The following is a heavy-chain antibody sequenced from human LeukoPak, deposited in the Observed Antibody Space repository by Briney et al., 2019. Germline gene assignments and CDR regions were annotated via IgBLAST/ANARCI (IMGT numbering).Heavy chain of an antibody. CDR2: ISGSGGST. CDR1: GFTFSSYG. Sequence: GGSLRLSCAASGFTFSSYGMSWVRQAPGKGLEWVSAISGSGGSTYYADSVKGRFTISRDNSKNTLYLQMNSLRAEDTAVYYCARSKGGITMIVVVNSAFDVWGPGTMVTVSS. CDR3: ARSKGGITMIVVVNSAFDV. V-gene: IGHV3-23*01. J-gene: IGHJ3*01. D-gene: IGHD3-22*01.